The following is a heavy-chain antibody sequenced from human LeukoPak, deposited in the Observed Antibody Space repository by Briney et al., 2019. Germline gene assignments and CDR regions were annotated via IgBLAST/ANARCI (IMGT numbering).Heavy chain of an antibody. CDR1: RGSISSGDYY. CDR2: IYYSGSP. Sequence: SETLSLTCTVSRGSISSGDYYWSWIRQPPGKGLEGIGYIYYSGSPYYNPSLKSRVTISVATSKNQFSLKLSSVTAAHTAVYYCARAGRFGMDVWGQGTAVTVSS. J-gene: IGHJ6*02. D-gene: IGHD1-26*01. V-gene: IGHV4-30-4*01. CDR3: ARAGRFGMDV.